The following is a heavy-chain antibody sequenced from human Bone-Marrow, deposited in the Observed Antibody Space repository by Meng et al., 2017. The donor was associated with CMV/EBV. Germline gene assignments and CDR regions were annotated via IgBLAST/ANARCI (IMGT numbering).Heavy chain of an antibody. D-gene: IGHD1-1*01. J-gene: IGHJ4*02. CDR2: IYYSGST. CDR3: ASTTQRAQLDY. Sequence: LRLSCTVSGGSISSYYWSWIRQPPGKGLEWIGYIYYSGSTNYNPSLKSRVTISVDTSKNQFSLKLSSVTAADTAVYYCASTTQRAQLDYWGQGTLVTVSS. V-gene: IGHV4-59*01. CDR1: GGSISSYY.